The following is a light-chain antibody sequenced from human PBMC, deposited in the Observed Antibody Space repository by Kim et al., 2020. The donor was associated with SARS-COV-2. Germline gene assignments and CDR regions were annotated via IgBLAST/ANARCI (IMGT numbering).Light chain of an antibody. J-gene: IGLJ1*01. Sequence: LGPTVRITCQGDSLRSYYASWYQQKPGQAPVLVIYGKNNRPSGIPDRFSGSSSGNTASLTITGAQAEDEADYYCNSRDSSGNHLGVFGTGTKVTVL. CDR1: SLRSYY. V-gene: IGLV3-19*01. CDR3: NSRDSSGNHLGV. CDR2: GKN.